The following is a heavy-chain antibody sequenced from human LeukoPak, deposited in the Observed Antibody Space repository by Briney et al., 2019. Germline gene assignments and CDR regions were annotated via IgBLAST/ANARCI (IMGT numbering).Heavy chain of an antibody. CDR2: INPNSGGT. CDR3: ARDLQSSSGYYYVVGY. D-gene: IGHD3-22*01. V-gene: IGHV1-2*02. Sequence: VKVSCKASGYTFTGYYMHWVRQAPGQGLEWMGWINPNSGGTNYAQKFQGRVTMTRDTSISTAYMELSRLRSDDTAVYYCARDLQSSSGYYYVVGYWGQGTLVTVSS. CDR1: GYTFTGYY. J-gene: IGHJ4*02.